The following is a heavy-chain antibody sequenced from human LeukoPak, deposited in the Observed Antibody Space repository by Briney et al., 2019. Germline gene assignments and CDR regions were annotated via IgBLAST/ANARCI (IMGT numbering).Heavy chain of an antibody. Sequence: ASVKVSCKASGYTFTGYYMHRVRQAPGQGLEWMGWINPNSGGTNYAQKFQGRVTMTRDTSISTAYMELSRLRSDDTAVYYCARDPSSSWYEVDYWGQGTLVTVSS. D-gene: IGHD6-13*01. CDR1: GYTFTGYY. CDR2: INPNSGGT. CDR3: ARDPSSSWYEVDY. J-gene: IGHJ4*02. V-gene: IGHV1-2*02.